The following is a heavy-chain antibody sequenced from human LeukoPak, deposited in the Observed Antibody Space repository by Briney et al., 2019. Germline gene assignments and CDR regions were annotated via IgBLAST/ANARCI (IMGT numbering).Heavy chain of an antibody. J-gene: IGHJ4*02. CDR3: ARSVGGYYDSSGYPDY. CDR2: INWNGGST. D-gene: IGHD3-22*01. Sequence: GGSLRLSCAASGFTFDDYGMSWVRQAPGKGLEWVSGINWNGGSTGYADSVKGRFTISRDNSKNTLYLQMNSLRAEDTAVYYCARSVGGYYDSSGYPDYWGQGTLVTVSS. V-gene: IGHV3-20*04. CDR1: GFTFDDYG.